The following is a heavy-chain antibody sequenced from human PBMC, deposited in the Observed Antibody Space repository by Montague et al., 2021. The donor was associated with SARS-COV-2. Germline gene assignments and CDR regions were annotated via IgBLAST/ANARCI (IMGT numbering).Heavy chain of an antibody. CDR3: ARSIAVAGKEWYYYYGMDV. J-gene: IGHJ6*02. V-gene: IGHV4-4*07. Sequence: SETLSLTCTVSGGSISSYYWSWIRQPAGKGLEWIGRIYTSGSTNYSPSLKSRVTMSVDTSKNQFSLKLSSVTAADTAVYYCARSIAVAGKEWYYYYGMDVWGQGTTVTVSS. CDR1: GGSISSYY. D-gene: IGHD6-19*01. CDR2: IYTSGST.